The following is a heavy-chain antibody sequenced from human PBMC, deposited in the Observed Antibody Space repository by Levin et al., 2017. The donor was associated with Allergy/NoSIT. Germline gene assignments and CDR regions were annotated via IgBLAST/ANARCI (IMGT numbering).Heavy chain of an antibody. V-gene: IGHV1-18*01. CDR3: ARFVVAPVSYFYMDV. D-gene: IGHD2-2*01. J-gene: IGHJ6*03. Sequence: GESLKISCTASGYTFKNYGISWVRQAPGQGLEWMGWISTHNGNTNYAHSFQGRVTMTTDTSTSTADMELRSLISDDTAVYYCARFVVAPVSYFYMDVWGKGTTVTVSS. CDR2: ISTHNGNT. CDR1: GYTFKNYG.